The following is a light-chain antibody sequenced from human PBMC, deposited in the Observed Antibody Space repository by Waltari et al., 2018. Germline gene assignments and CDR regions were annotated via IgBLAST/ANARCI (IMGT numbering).Light chain of an antibody. V-gene: IGLV1-44*01. Sequence: QSVLTQPPSASGTPGQRVTISCSGSSSNIGSNTVNWYTQLPGTAPKLLIYSNTRRPSGVPDRFAGSQAVTAASLAISGLQSVDEGGYCCASWDDSLNGQVFGGWTKLTVL. CDR2: SNT. CDR1: SSNIGSNT. J-gene: IGLJ2*01. CDR3: ASWDDSLNGQV.